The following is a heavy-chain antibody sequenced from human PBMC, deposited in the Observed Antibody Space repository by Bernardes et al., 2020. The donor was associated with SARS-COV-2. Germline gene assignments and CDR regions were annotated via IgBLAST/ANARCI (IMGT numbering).Heavy chain of an antibody. V-gene: IGHV4-34*01. D-gene: IGHD3-10*01. J-gene: IGHJ1*01. Sequence: SETLSLTCDFYGGSFSSYYWSWIRQPPGKGLQWIGEINHSGRSKYNPSLKSRVTISVDTSKKQFSVNLKSLTAADTGVYYCATGRFGEAPFHHWGQGT. CDR2: INHSGRS. CDR3: ATGRFGEAPFHH. CDR1: GGSFSSYY.